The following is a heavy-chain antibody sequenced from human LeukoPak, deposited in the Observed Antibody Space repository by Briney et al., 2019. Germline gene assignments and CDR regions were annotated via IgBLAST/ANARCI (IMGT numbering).Heavy chain of an antibody. CDR1: GFTFSSYA. Sequence: GRSLRLSCAASGFTFSSYAMRWVRQAPGKGLEWVAVISYDGSNKYYADSVKGRFTISRDNSKNTLYLQMNSLRAEDTAVYYCARGQVPLAWGQGTLVTVSS. V-gene: IGHV3-30-3*01. CDR3: ARGQVPLA. CDR2: ISYDGSNK. D-gene: IGHD3-10*01. J-gene: IGHJ5*02.